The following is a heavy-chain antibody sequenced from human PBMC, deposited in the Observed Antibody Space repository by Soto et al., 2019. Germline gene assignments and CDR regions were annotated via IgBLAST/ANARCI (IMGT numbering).Heavy chain of an antibody. CDR1: GFTFSSYS. CDR2: ISSSSSTI. Sequence: GGSLRLSCAASGFTFSSYSMNWVRQAPGKGLEWVSYISSSSSTIYYADSVKGRFTISRDNAKNSLYLQMNSLRAEDTAVYYCARGAFDCGGDCYSDYWGQGTLVTVSS. CDR3: ARGAFDCGGDCYSDY. D-gene: IGHD2-21*01. J-gene: IGHJ4*02. V-gene: IGHV3-48*01.